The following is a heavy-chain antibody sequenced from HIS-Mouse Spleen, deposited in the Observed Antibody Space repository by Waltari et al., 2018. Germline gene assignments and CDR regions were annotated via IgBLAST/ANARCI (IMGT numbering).Heavy chain of an antibody. J-gene: IGHJ4*02. Sequence: QVQLVESGGGVVQPGRSLRLSCAASGFTFSSYAMHWVRQAPGKGLEWVAVISYAGSNKYYADSVKGPFTISRDNSKNTLYLQMNSLRAEDTAVYYCARVTGGGYWGQGTLVTVSS. V-gene: IGHV3-30-3*01. CDR3: ARVTGGGY. D-gene: IGHD3-10*01. CDR1: GFTFSSYA. CDR2: ISYAGSNK.